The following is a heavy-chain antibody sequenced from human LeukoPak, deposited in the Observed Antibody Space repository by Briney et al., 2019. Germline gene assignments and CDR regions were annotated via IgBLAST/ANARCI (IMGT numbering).Heavy chain of an antibody. J-gene: IGHJ3*02. CDR3: ARISGSYSNAFDI. D-gene: IGHD1-26*01. CDR2: IYYSGST. V-gene: IGHV4-39*01. Sequence: SETLSLTCTVSGGSISSYYWGWIRQPPGKGLEWIGSIYYSGSTYYNPSLKSRVTISVDTSKNQFSLKLSSVTAADTAVYYCARISGSYSNAFDIWGQGTMVTVSS. CDR1: GGSISSYY.